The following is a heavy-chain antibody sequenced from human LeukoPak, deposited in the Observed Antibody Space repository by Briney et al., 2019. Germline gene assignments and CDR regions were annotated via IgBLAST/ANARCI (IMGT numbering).Heavy chain of an antibody. V-gene: IGHV3-20*04. CDR2: INWNGGST. CDR3: ARVGAIYYYGSGSYIFDY. CDR1: GFTFDDYG. D-gene: IGHD3-10*01. J-gene: IGHJ4*02. Sequence: GGSLRLSCAASGFTFDDYGMSWVRQAPGKGLEWVSGINWNGGSTGYADSVKGRFTISRDNAKNSLYLQMNSLRAEDTAVYYCARVGAIYYYGSGSYIFDYWGQGTLVTVSS.